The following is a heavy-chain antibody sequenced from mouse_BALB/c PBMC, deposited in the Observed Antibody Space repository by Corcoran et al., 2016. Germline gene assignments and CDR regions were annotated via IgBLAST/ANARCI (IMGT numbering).Heavy chain of an antibody. CDR2: INTYTGEP. V-gene: IGHV9-1*02. CDR3: ARGDSSNFDY. J-gene: IGHJ2*01. D-gene: IGHD3-3*01. Sequence: QIQLVQSGPELKKPGETVKISCKASRYTFTNYGMNWVKQAPGKGLKWMGWINTYTGEPTYADDFKGRFAFSLETSASTAYLQINNLKNEDMATYFCARGDSSNFDYWGQGTTLTVSS. CDR1: RYTFTNYG.